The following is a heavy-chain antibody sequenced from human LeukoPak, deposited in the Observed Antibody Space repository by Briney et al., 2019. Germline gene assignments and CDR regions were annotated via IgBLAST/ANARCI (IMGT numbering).Heavy chain of an antibody. CDR1: GYTFTSYD. V-gene: IGHV1-8*01. J-gene: IGHJ6*02. Sequence: ASVKVSCKASGYTFTSYDINWVRQATGQGLEWMGWMNPNSGNTGYAQKFQGRVTMTRNTSISTAYMELSSLRSEDTAVYYCARGTERWLQFYYYYGMDVWGQGTTVTVSS. CDR3: ARGTERWLQFYYYYGMDV. CDR2: MNPNSGNT. D-gene: IGHD5-24*01.